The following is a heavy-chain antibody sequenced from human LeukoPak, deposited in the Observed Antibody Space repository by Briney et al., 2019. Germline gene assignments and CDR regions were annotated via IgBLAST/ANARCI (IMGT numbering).Heavy chain of an antibody. J-gene: IGHJ6*03. CDR1: GFNFSSYA. CDR2: ISYDGSNK. V-gene: IGHV3-30*01. Sequence: GRSLRLSCAASGFNFSSYAIHWFRQAPGKGLEWVAVISYDGSNKYYADSVKGRFTISRDNSKNTLYLQMNSLRAEDTAVYYCARGPAAGKYYMDVWGKGTTVTVSS. CDR3: ARGPAAGKYYMDV. D-gene: IGHD6-13*01.